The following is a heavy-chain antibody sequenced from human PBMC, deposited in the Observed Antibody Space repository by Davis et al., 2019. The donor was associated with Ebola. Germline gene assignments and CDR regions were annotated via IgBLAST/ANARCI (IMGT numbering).Heavy chain of an antibody. CDR2: ISYDGSNK. J-gene: IGHJ4*02. CDR3: TISSSSADY. V-gene: IGHV3-30-3*01. Sequence: GESLKISCAASGFTFSSYAMHWVRQAPGKGLEWVAVISYDGSNKYYADSVKGRFTISRDNSKNTAYLQMNSLKTEDTAVYYCTISSSSADYWGQGTLVTVSS. CDR1: GFTFSSYA. D-gene: IGHD6-6*01.